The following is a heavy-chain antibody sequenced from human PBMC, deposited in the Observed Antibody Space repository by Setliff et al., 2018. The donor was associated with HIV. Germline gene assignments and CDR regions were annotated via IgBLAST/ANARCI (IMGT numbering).Heavy chain of an antibody. CDR1: GGSVNSGSCY. CDR3: AGRDNRYFDF. V-gene: IGHV4-31*03. CDR2: TYFDGTT. Sequence: SETLSLTCTVSGGSVNSGSCYWTWIRQLPGKGLEWIGNTYFDGTTNYNPSLKSRAAISLDTSKHQFSLQLTSVTGTDTAVYYCAGRDNRYFDFWGQGMLVTVSA. D-gene: IGHD1-20*01. J-gene: IGHJ4*02.